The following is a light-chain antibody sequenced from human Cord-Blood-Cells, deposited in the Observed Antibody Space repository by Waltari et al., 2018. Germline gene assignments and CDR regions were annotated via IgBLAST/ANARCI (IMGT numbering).Light chain of an antibody. V-gene: IGLV2-14*01. CDR1: SSDVGGYNY. CDR3: SSYTSSSV. Sequence: QSALTQPASVSGSPGQSITISCTGTSSDVGGYNYVSWYQQHPGKAPKLMIYDVSKRPSGGSNRFSGSKSGNTASLTISGLQAEDEADYYCSSYTSSSVFGTGTKVTVL. CDR2: DVS. J-gene: IGLJ1*01.